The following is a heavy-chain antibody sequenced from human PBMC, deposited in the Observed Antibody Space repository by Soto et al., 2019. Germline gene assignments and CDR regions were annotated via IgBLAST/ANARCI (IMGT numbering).Heavy chain of an antibody. CDR3: VRGYCTTSPCSVDFQF. Sequence: QVKLVQSGAELKNPGASVKVACKASGYKFTTYFIHWVRQAPGQGLEWMGMIHPSGDTGYAQKFRGRVTMTIDASTTTAYMELRNLTSEDTAVYFSVRGYCTTSPCSVDFQFWGQDTLVTVSS. CDR2: IHPSGDT. J-gene: IGHJ1*01. CDR1: GYKFTTYF. D-gene: IGHD2-15*01. V-gene: IGHV1-46*01.